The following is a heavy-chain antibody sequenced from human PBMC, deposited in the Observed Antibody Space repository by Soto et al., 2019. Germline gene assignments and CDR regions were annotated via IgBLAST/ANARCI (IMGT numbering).Heavy chain of an antibody. V-gene: IGHV1-18*04. CDR2: ISAYNGNT. J-gene: IGHJ6*02. CDR1: GYTFTSYG. CDR3: ARDRDIVVVPAAIGYYYYGMDV. D-gene: IGHD2-2*01. Sequence: ASVKVSCKASGYTFTSYGISWVRQAPGQGLEWMGWISAYNGNTNYAQKLQGRVTMTTDTSTSTAYMELRSLRSDDTAVYYCARDRDIVVVPAAIGYYYYGMDVWGQGTTVTVSS.